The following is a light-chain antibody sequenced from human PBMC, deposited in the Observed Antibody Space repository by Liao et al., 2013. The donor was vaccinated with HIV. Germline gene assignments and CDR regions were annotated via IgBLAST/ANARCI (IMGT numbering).Light chain of an antibody. CDR2: QDS. V-gene: IGLV3-1*01. CDR3: QVWDSSSDPSYV. J-gene: IGLJ1*01. Sequence: SYELTQPPSVSVSPGQTASITCSGDKLGDKYACWYQQKPGQSPVLVIYQDSKRPSGIPERFSGSNSGNTATLTISGTQAMDEADYYCQVWDSSSDPSYVFGTGTKVTVL. CDR1: KLGDKY.